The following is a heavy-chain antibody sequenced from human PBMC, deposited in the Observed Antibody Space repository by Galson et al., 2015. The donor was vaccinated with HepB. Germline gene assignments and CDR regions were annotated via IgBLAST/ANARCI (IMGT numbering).Heavy chain of an antibody. V-gene: IGHV1-3*01. Sequence: SVKVSCKASGYTFTSYAMHWVRQAPGQRLEWMGWINAGNGNTKYSQKFQGRVTITRDTSASTAYMELSSLRSEDTAVYYCARDPKYYYGSGSYGMDVWGQGTTVTVSS. CDR3: ARDPKYYYGSGSYGMDV. CDR2: INAGNGNT. D-gene: IGHD3-10*01. J-gene: IGHJ6*02. CDR1: GYTFTSYA.